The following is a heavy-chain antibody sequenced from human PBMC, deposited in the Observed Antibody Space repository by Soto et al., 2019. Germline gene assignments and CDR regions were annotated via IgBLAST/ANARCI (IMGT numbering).Heavy chain of an antibody. J-gene: IGHJ6*02. Sequence: GGSLRLSCAASGFTVSSNYMSWVRQAPGKGLEWVSVIYSGGSTYYADSVKGRFTISRDNSKNTLYLQMNSLRAEDTAVYYCARALSEGSSWYYYYGMDVWGQGTTVTVSS. CDR3: ARALSEGSSWYYYYGMDV. CDR1: GFTVSSNY. V-gene: IGHV3-53*01. D-gene: IGHD6-13*01. CDR2: IYSGGST.